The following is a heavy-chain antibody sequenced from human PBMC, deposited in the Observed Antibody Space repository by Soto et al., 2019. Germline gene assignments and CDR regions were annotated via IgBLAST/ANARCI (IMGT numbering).Heavy chain of an antibody. D-gene: IGHD6-19*01. CDR2: INSDGSST. CDR3: ARDLKRGAGWFDP. V-gene: IGHV3-74*01. J-gene: IGHJ5*02. CDR1: GFIFRNYW. Sequence: GGSLRLSCAASGFIFRNYWMHWVRQAPGKGLVWVSRINSDGSSTSYADSVKGRFTISRDNTKKTLYLQMNSLRAEDTAVYYCARDLKRGAGWFDPWGQGTLVTVSS.